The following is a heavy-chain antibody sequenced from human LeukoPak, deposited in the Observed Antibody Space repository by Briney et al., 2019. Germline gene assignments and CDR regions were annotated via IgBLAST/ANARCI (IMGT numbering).Heavy chain of an antibody. D-gene: IGHD2-15*01. V-gene: IGHV1-69*04. CDR1: GYTFTGYY. CDR3: AREVDIVVVVAAPYNWFDP. J-gene: IGHJ5*02. Sequence: GASVKVSCKASGYTFTGYYMHWVRQAPGQGLEWMGRIIPILGIANYAQKFQGRVTITADKSTSTAYMELSSLRSEDTAVYYCAREVDIVVVVAAPYNWFDPWGQGTLVTVSS. CDR2: IIPILGIA.